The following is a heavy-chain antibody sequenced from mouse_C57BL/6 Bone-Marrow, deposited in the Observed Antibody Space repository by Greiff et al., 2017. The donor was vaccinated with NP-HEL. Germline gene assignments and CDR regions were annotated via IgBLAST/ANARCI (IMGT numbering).Heavy chain of an antibody. CDR1: GYTFTSYG. CDR2: IYPRSGNT. V-gene: IGHV1-81*01. CDR3: ARSRYYGSQYFDV. Sequence: VKLMESGAELARPGASVKLSCKASGYTFTSYGISWVKQRTGQGLEWIGEIYPRSGNTYYNEKFKGKATLTADKSSSTAYMELRSLTSEDSAVYFCARSRYYGSQYFDVWGTGTTVTVSS. D-gene: IGHD1-1*01. J-gene: IGHJ1*03.